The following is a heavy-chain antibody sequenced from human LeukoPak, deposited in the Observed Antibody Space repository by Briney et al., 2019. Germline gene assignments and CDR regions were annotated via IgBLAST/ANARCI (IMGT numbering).Heavy chain of an antibody. CDR1: GCSFTNYW. J-gene: IGHJ4*02. V-gene: IGHV5-51*01. CDR3: AIGGDSSTSCYRCFNY. D-gene: IGHD2-2*01. Sequence: GESLKISCEGSGCSFTNYWIGWVRQMPGKGLEWMGNIYPDDSDTRYSPSFQGQVTISADKSIGTAYLQWSSLKASDTAMYYCAIGGDSSTSCYRCFNYWGQGTLVTVSS. CDR2: IYPDDSDT.